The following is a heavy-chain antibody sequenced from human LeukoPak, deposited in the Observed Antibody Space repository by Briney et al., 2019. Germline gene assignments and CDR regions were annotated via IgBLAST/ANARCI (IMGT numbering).Heavy chain of an antibody. D-gene: IGHD3-22*01. CDR2: IYHSGST. V-gene: IGHV4-39*07. CDR1: GGSISSSSYY. CDR3: ASGGGSGYYQYAFDI. J-gene: IGHJ3*02. Sequence: PSETLSLTCTVSGGSISSSSYYWGWIRQPPGKGLEWIGSIYHSGSTYYNPSLKSRVTISVDTSKNQFSLKLSSVTAADTAVYYCASGGGSGYYQYAFDIWGQGTMVTVSS.